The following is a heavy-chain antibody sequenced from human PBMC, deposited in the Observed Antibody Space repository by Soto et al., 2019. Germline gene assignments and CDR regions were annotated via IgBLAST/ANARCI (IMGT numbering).Heavy chain of an antibody. V-gene: IGHV5-51*03. CDR3: ARQYNAYAH. Sequence: EVQLVQSGAEVKKPGESLKISCKSSGYTFATSWIGWVRQMPGKGLEWMGTIYPSDSDTTYSPSFQGQVTISVDKSISTAYLQWSSLKASDTAMYYCARQYNAYAHWGQGTLVTVSS. CDR2: IYPSDSDT. D-gene: IGHD5-12*01. CDR1: GYTFATSW. J-gene: IGHJ4*02.